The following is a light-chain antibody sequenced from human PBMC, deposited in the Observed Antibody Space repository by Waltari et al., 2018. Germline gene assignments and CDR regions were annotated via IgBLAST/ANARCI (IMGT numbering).Light chain of an antibody. CDR1: QSISMY. J-gene: IGKJ2*01. V-gene: IGKV1-39*01. Sequence: DIRMTQSPASLSASVGDRVIITCRASQSISMYLNWYQQKPGKAPKLLMYSVSSLQSGVPSRFSGSGSGTDFTLIISSLQPEDFATYYCQQSYITPRTFGQGTKLEI. CDR3: QQSYITPRT. CDR2: SVS.